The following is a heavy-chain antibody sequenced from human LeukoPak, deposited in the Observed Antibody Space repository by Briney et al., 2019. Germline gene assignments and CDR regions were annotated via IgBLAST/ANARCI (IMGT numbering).Heavy chain of an antibody. CDR1: GFTFSTYA. CDR2: IKGGGGNP. V-gene: IGHV3-23*01. J-gene: IGHJ4*02. CDR3: AQGGHDFNPFYY. D-gene: IGHD2-21*02. Sequence: HPGGSLRLSCAASGFTFSTYAMGWVRQAPGEGLEWVSSIKGGGGNPFYADSVRGRFTISRDKSKNTLWLQLNSLRAEDTAVYFCAQGGHDFNPFYYWGQGTLVTVSS.